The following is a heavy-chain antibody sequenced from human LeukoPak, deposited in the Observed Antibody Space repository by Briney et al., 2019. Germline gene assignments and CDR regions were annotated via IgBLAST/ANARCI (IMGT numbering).Heavy chain of an antibody. V-gene: IGHV1-2*02. CDR3: AREGQYYDFWSGLVNYYYYMDV. D-gene: IGHD3-3*01. J-gene: IGHJ6*03. CDR1: GYTFTGYY. Sequence: ASVKVSCKASGYTFTGYYMHWVRQAPGQGLEWMGWINPNSGGTNYAQKFQGRVTMTRDTSISTAYMELSRLRSDDTAVYYCAREGQYYDFWSGLVNYYYYMDVWGKGTTVTVSS. CDR2: INPNSGGT.